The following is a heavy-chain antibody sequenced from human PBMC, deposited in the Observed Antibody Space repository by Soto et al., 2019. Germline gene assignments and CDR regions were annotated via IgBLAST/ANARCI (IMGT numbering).Heavy chain of an antibody. D-gene: IGHD5-18*01. CDR2: ISSNGGST. CDR1: GFTFSSYA. Sequence: GGSLRLSCSASGFTFSSYAMHWVRQAPGKGLEYVSAISSNGGSTYYADSVKGRFTISRDNYKNTLYLQMSSLRAEDTAVYYCVRGIQRWSQYYFDYWSQGTLGTVSS. V-gene: IGHV3-64D*06. J-gene: IGHJ4*02. CDR3: VRGIQRWSQYYFDY.